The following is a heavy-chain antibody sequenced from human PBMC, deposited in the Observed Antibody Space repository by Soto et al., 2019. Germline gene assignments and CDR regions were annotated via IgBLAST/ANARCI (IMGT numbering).Heavy chain of an antibody. J-gene: IGHJ4*02. CDR1: GYTFTAYY. CDR3: AKDRPPDY. CDR2: INPNTGGT. V-gene: IGHV1-2*02. Sequence: QVQLVQSGAEVKKPGASVKVSCQASGYTFTAYYIHWVRQAPGQGLEWVGWINPNTGGTDYAQTFQGRVTMTRDTSISTAYMQLSSLTSDDTAVYYCAKDRPPDYWGQGTLVTVSS.